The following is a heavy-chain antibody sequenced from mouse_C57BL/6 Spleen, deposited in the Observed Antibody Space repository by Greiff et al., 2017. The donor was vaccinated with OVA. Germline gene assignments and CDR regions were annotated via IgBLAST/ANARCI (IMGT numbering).Heavy chain of an antibody. CDR1: GYNFTSYW. D-gene: IGHD2-4*01. Sequence: QVQLQQPGAELVKPGASVKLSCKASGYNFTSYWMHWVKPRPGQGLEWIGNINPINGGTNYNEKFKSKATLTVYKSSTTAYMQLSSLSSEDSAVYYFSISYYDSWFAYWGQGILVTVSA. CDR3: SISYYDSWFAY. CDR2: INPINGGT. V-gene: IGHV1-53*01. J-gene: IGHJ3*01.